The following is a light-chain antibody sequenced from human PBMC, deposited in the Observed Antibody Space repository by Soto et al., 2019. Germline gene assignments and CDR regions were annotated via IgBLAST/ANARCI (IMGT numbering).Light chain of an antibody. Sequence: EVVLTQSPDTLSLSPGDRATLSCRASHSVTGRYLAWYQQKPGQAPRLLIYGASSRPTGIPDRFSGSGSGTDFTLTISRLEPEDFAIYYCQQYGSFKWTFGQGTKVEIK. V-gene: IGKV3-20*01. CDR2: GAS. J-gene: IGKJ1*01. CDR1: HSVTGRY. CDR3: QQYGSFKWT.